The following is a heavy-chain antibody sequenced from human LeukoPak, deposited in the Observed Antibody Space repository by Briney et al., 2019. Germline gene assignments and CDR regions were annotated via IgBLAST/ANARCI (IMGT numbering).Heavy chain of an antibody. CDR3: AKDLWSRGSGNWFDP. D-gene: IGHD2-21*01. Sequence: GGSLRLSCAASGFTFSSYAMRWVRQAPGKGLEWVSAISGSGGSTYYADSVKGRFTISRDNSKNTLYLQMNSLRAEDTAVYYCAKDLWSRGSGNWFDPWGQGTLVTVSS. CDR1: GFTFSSYA. J-gene: IGHJ5*02. CDR2: ISGSGGST. V-gene: IGHV3-23*01.